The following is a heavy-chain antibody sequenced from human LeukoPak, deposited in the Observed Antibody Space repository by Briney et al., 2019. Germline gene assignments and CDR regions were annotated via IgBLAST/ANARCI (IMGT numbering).Heavy chain of an antibody. CDR3: ATAPGGGWELLN. CDR1: GYTLTELS. D-gene: IGHD1-26*01. Sequence: ASVKVSCKVSGYTLTELSMHWVRQAPGKGLEWMGGFDPEDGETIYAQKFQGRVTVTEDTSTDTAYMELSSLRSEDTAVYYCATAPGGGWELLNWGQGTLVTVSS. J-gene: IGHJ4*02. V-gene: IGHV1-24*01. CDR2: FDPEDGET.